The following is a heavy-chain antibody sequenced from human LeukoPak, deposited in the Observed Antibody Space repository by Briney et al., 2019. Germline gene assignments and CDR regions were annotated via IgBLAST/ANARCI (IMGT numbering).Heavy chain of an antibody. CDR3: ARDYYYGSGSFGFDY. CDR2: IYYSGST. D-gene: IGHD3-10*01. J-gene: IGHJ4*02. Sequence: SETLSLTCTVSGGSISSYYWSWIRQPPGKGLEWIGYIYYSGSTNYNPSLKSRVTISVDTSKNQFSLKLSSVTAADTAVYYCARDYYYGSGSFGFDYWGQGTLDTVSS. V-gene: IGHV4-59*01. CDR1: GGSISSYY.